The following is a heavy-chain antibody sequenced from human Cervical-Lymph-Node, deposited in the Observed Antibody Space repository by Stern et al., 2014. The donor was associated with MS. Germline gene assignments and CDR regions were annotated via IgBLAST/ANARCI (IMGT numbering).Heavy chain of an antibody. J-gene: IGHJ5*02. V-gene: IGHV1-24*01. CDR1: GYTLTELS. D-gene: IGHD6-13*01. CDR2: FDPEDGET. CDR3: ATGPEYSSSNWFDP. Sequence: VQLVESGAEVKKPGASVKVSCKVSGYTLTELSMHWVRQAPGKGLEWMGGFDPEDGETIYAQKFQGRVTMTEDTSTDTAYMELSSLRAEDTAVYYCATGPEYSSSNWFDPWGQGTLVTVSS.